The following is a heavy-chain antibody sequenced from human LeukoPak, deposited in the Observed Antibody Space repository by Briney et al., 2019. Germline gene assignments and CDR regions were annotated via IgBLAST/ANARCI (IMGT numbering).Heavy chain of an antibody. D-gene: IGHD2-2*01. J-gene: IGHJ5*02. Sequence: SQTLSLTCAISGDGVSSNSAAWNWIRQSPSRGLEWLGRTHYRSKWYNDYAVSVKSRITINPDTSKNQFSLQLNSVTPEDTAVYYCARTGRYCSSTSCSFNWFDPWGQGTLVTVSS. CDR2: THYRSKWYN. V-gene: IGHV6-1*01. CDR3: ARTGRYCSSTSCSFNWFDP. CDR1: GDGVSSNSAA.